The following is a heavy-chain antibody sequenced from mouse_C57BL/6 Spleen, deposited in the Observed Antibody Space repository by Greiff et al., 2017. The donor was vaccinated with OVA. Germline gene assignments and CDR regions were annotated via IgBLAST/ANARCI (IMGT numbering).Heavy chain of an antibody. CDR2: ISSGSSTI. J-gene: IGHJ2*01. Sequence: DVMLVESGGGLVKPGGSLKLSCAASGFTFSDYGMHWVRQAPETGLVWVAYISSGSSTIYYADTVKGRFTISRDNAKNTLFLQMTSLRAEDTAMYYCARASTGDYWGQGTTLTVSS. D-gene: IGHD4-1*02. CDR1: GFTFSDYG. V-gene: IGHV5-17*01. CDR3: ARASTGDY.